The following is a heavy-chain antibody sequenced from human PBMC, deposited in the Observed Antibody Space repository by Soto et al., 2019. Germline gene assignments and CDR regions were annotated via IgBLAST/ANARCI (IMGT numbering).Heavy chain of an antibody. D-gene: IGHD2-15*01. V-gene: IGHV3-30*18. Sequence: QVQLVESGGGVVQPGRSLRLSCAASGFTFSSYGMHWVRQAPGKGLEWVAVISYDGSNKYYADSVKGRFTISRDNSKNKLYLQMNSRRADDTALYYFAKDVSCSGGSCYDYYYYYGMDVWGQGTTVTVSS. CDR1: GFTFSSYG. J-gene: IGHJ6*02. CDR3: AKDVSCSGGSCYDYYYYYGMDV. CDR2: ISYDGSNK.